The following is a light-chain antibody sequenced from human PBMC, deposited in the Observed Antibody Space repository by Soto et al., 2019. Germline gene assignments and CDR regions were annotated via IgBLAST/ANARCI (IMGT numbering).Light chain of an antibody. V-gene: IGLV1-47*01. J-gene: IGLJ3*02. Sequence: QSVLTQSPSASGTPGQSVTISCSGSSSNIGTNYVFWYQHLPGTAPKLLIYRDNQRPSGVPDRFSGSKSGTSASLAISGLRSDDEADYYCAAWDDRLSSVLFGGGTQLTVL. CDR3: AAWDDRLSSVL. CDR1: SSNIGTNY. CDR2: RDN.